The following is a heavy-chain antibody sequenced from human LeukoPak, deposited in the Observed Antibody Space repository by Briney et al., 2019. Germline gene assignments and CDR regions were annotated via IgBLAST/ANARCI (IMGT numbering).Heavy chain of an antibody. CDR1: GFTFSSYG. V-gene: IGHV3-30*02. CDR3: AKTPGRYCSSTSCSPKSYYYYYMDV. Sequence: GGSLRLSCAASGFTFSSYGMHWVRQAPGKGLEWVAFIRYDGSNKYYADSVKGRFTISRDNSKNTLYLQMNSLRAEDTAVYYCAKTPGRYCSSTSCSPKSYYYYYMDVWGKGTTVTVSS. D-gene: IGHD2-2*01. J-gene: IGHJ6*03. CDR2: IRYDGSNK.